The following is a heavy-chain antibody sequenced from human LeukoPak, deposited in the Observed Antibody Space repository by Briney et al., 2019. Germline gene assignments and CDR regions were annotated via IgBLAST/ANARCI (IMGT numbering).Heavy chain of an antibody. D-gene: IGHD3-10*01. J-gene: IGHJ4*02. Sequence: GALRLSCAASEFTFSSYNMNWVRQAPGKGLEWVSCISGSGKYIYYADSVKGRFTISRDNSKNTLYLQMNSLRAEDTAVYYCARGGHHYGSGSFDYWGQGTLVTVSS. CDR3: ARGGHHYGSGSFDY. V-gene: IGHV3-21*01. CDR1: EFTFSSYN. CDR2: ISGSGKYI.